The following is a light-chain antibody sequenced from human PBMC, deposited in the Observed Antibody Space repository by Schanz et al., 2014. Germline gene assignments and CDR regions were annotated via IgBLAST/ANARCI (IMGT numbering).Light chain of an antibody. V-gene: IGKV3-15*01. J-gene: IGKJ2*01. CDR3: QQYGSSPYT. Sequence: EIVMTQSPATLSVSPGERATLSCRASQSVNNKVAWYQQRPGQAPRLLIYATSTRATGIPARFSGSGSGTEFTLTISSLEPEDFVVYFCQQYGSSPYTFGQGTKLEIK. CDR2: ATS. CDR1: QSVNNK.